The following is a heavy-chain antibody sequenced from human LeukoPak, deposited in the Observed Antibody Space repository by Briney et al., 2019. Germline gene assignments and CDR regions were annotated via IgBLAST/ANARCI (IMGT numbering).Heavy chain of an antibody. Sequence: TGGSLRLSCAVSGFTFSDAWMSWVRQAPGKGLEWVGRIKSKTDGGTTEYAPPVKGRFTISRDDSKNTLYLQMNSLKTEDTAVYYCTPDPQHTAPLAFWGQGTLVTVSS. CDR3: TPDPQHTAPLAF. CDR1: GFTFSDAW. J-gene: IGHJ4*02. V-gene: IGHV3-15*01. CDR2: IKSKTDGGTT. D-gene: IGHD5-18*01.